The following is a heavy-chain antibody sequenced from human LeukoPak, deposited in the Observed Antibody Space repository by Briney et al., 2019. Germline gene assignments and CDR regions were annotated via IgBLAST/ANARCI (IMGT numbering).Heavy chain of an antibody. CDR1: GFTFSSYS. Sequence: GGSLRLSCAASGFTFSSYSMNWVRQAPGKGLEWVSYISNTGSTIYYADSVRGRFTISRDNAKNSLYLQMNSLRAEDTAVYYCARGPYTSSNYFDYWGQGTLITVSS. D-gene: IGHD6-6*01. CDR3: ARGPYTSSNYFDY. CDR2: ISNTGSTI. J-gene: IGHJ4*02. V-gene: IGHV3-48*01.